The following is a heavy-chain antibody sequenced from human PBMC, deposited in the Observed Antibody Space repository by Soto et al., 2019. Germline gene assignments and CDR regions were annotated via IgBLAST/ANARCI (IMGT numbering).Heavy chain of an antibody. CDR1: GYTFTSYA. D-gene: IGHD2-2*01. J-gene: IGHJ6*02. CDR2: INAGNGNT. CDR3: ASSYIVVPAARGREAYYYYGMDV. Sequence: ASVKVSCKASGYTFTSYAMHWVRQAPGQRLEWMGWINAGNGNTKYSQKFQGRVTITRDTSASTAYMELSSLRSDDTAVYYCASSYIVVPAARGREAYYYYGMDVWGQGTTVTVSS. V-gene: IGHV1-3*01.